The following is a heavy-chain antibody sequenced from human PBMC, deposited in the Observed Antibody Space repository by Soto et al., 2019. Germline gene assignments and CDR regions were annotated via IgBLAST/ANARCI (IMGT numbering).Heavy chain of an antibody. Sequence: KTSETLSLTCAVYGGSFSGYYWSWIRQPPGKGLEWIGEINHSGSTNYNPSLKSRVTISVDTSKNQFSLKLSSVTAADTAVYYCALRTEWELLPVPWGQGTLVTVSS. J-gene: IGHJ5*02. CDR3: ALRTEWELLPVP. CDR2: INHSGST. V-gene: IGHV4-34*01. D-gene: IGHD1-26*01. CDR1: GGSFSGYY.